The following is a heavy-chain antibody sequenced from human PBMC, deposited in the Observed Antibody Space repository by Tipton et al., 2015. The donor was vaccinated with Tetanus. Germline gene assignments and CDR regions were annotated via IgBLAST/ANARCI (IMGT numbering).Heavy chain of an antibody. CDR2: ISYDGNYK. J-gene: IGHJ4*02. D-gene: IGHD5-24*01. CDR3: ARVKSTTDGSDT. CDR1: GFTLSNYG. Sequence: SLRLSCAASGFTLSNYGMHWVRQAPGKGLEWVAVISYDGNYKYYADSVKGRFTMSRDNSKNTLYLQMNSLRVEDTAVYYCARVKSTTDGSDTWGQGTRVTVAS. V-gene: IGHV3-30*03.